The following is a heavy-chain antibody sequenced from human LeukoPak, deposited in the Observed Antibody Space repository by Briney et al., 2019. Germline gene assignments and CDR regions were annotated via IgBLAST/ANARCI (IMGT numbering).Heavy chain of an antibody. CDR3: ARDPYYDFWSGSNDAFDI. J-gene: IGHJ3*02. CDR2: IRYDGSIK. Sequence: GGSLRLSCAAAGFTFSSFGMHWVRQAPGKGLEWVAFIRYDGSIKYYADSMKGRLTISRDNSKNTLYLQMNSLRPEDTAVYYCARDPYYDFWSGSNDAFDIWGQGTMVTVSS. CDR1: GFTFSSFG. D-gene: IGHD3-3*01. V-gene: IGHV3-30*02.